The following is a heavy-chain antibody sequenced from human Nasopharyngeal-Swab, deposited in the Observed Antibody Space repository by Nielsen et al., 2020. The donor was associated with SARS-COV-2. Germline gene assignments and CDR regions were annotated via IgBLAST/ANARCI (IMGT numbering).Heavy chain of an antibody. CDR3: ARDGLDYDFWSAYFMDV. V-gene: IGHV3-21*01. D-gene: IGHD3-3*01. J-gene: IGHJ6*02. CDR2: ISSSSSYI. CDR1: GFTFNKYN. Sequence: GESLKISCAASGFTFNKYNFNWVRQAPGKGLEWVSSISSSSSYIYYADSVKGRFNISRDNAKNSFSLQMNSLRAEDTAVYYCARDGLDYDFWSAYFMDVWGQGTTVTVSS.